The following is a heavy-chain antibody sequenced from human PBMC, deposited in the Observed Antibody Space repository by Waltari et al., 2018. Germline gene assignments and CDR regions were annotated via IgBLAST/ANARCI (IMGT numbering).Heavy chain of an antibody. CDR1: GFTFDDYA. V-gene: IGHV3-9*01. CDR2: ISGNSGSI. Sequence: EVQLVESGGGLVQPGRSLRLSCAASGFTFDDYAMHWVRQAPGKGLEWVSGISGNSGSIGNADSVKGRFTISGDNAKNALYLQRNSLRAEDTALYYCAKGRIPSSSWYIDYWGQGTLVTVSS. D-gene: IGHD6-13*01. CDR3: AKGRIPSSSWYIDY. J-gene: IGHJ4*02.